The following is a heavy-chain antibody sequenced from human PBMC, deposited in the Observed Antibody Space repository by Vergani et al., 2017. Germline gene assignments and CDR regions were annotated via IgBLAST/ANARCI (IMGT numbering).Heavy chain of an antibody. CDR3: AVAGYSSGWYYYYGMDV. D-gene: IGHD6-19*01. J-gene: IGHJ6*02. Sequence: QMQLVQSGPEVKKPGTSVKVSCKASGFTFTSSAVQWVRQARGQRLEWIGWIVVGSGNTNYAQKFQERVTITRDMSTSTAYMELSSLRSEDTAVYYCAVAGYSSGWYYYYGMDVWGQGTTVTVSS. CDR1: GFTFTSSA. CDR2: IVVGSGNT. V-gene: IGHV1-58*01.